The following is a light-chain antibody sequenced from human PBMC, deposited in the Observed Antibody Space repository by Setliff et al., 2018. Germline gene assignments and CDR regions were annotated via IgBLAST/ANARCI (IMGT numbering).Light chain of an antibody. V-gene: IGLV2-8*01. J-gene: IGLJ1*01. CDR2: EVN. CDR3: SSNIGRNNFDV. Sequence: QSALTQPPSASGSPGQSVTISCTGTSSDIGGYKYVSWYQQHPGKAPKLMVYEVNKRPSGVPDRFSGSKSGNTASLTVSGLQAEDEADYYCSSNIGRNNFDVFGTGTKVTVL. CDR1: SSDIGGYKY.